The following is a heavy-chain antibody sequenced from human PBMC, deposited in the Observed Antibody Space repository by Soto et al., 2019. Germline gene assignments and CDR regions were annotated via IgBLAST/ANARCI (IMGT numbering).Heavy chain of an antibody. CDR2: ISGSGAGT. V-gene: IGHV3-23*01. Sequence: EVQLLESGGGLVQPGGSLRLSCAASGFSFSTYAMHWVRQAPGKGLEWVSGISGSGAGTYYADSVKGRFTISRDNSKNTLYLQIHSLRAEDTAVYYCAKDRLYGYSPLDYWGQATLVTVSS. CDR3: AKDRLYGYSPLDY. D-gene: IGHD5-18*01. CDR1: GFSFSTYA. J-gene: IGHJ4*02.